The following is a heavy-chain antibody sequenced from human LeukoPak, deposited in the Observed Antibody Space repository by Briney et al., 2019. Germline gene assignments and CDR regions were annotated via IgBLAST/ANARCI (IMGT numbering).Heavy chain of an antibody. Sequence: PSETLSLTCTVSGGSISSSSYYWSWIRQPPGKGLEWIGYIYYSGSTNYNPSLKSRVTISVDTSKNQFSLRLNSVIAADTAIYYCAKITTLDYWGQGTLVTVSS. D-gene: IGHD1-1*01. CDR3: AKITTLDY. V-gene: IGHV4-61*05. CDR1: GGSISSSSYY. CDR2: IYYSGST. J-gene: IGHJ4*02.